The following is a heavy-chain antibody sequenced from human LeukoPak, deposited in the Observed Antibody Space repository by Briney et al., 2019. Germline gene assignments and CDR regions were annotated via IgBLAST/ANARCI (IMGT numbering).Heavy chain of an antibody. J-gene: IGHJ1*01. Sequence: GESLKISCKASGYTFTNYWIGWVRQMPGKGLEWMGIIYPGDSDTRYSPSFRGQVIISADKSIRTAYLQWTSLKASDTTMYYCARHTGEGSHFQHWGQGSLVTVSS. CDR1: GYTFTNYW. V-gene: IGHV5-51*01. CDR3: ARHTGEGSHFQH. CDR2: IYPGDSDT. D-gene: IGHD3-16*01.